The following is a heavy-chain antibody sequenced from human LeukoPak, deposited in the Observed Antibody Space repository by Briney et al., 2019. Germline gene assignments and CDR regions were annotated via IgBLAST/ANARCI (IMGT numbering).Heavy chain of an antibody. CDR3: ARDRGGSSWYYFDN. CDR2: TYYRSKWYN. CDR1: GDSVSRDTAA. J-gene: IGHJ4*02. D-gene: IGHD6-13*01. V-gene: IGHV6-1*01. Sequence: SQTLSLTCAISGDSVSRDTAAWNWVRQSPSRGLEWPGRTYYRSKWYNDYAVSVKSRITINPDTSKNQFSLQLNSVTPEDTAVYYCARDRGGSSWYYFDNWGQGPLVTVSS.